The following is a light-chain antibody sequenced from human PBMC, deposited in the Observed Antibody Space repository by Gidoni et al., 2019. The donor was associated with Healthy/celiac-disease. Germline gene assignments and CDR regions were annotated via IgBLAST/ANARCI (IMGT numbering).Light chain of an antibody. Sequence: DIQMTQSPSSLSASVGDRVTITCRASQVISNYLAWYQQKPGNVPKLLIYAASTLQSGVPARFSGSGSGTDFTLTISSLQPEDVATYYCQKYNSAPRTFGQGTKVEIK. CDR3: QKYNSAPRT. V-gene: IGKV1-27*01. CDR1: QVISNY. J-gene: IGKJ1*01. CDR2: AAS.